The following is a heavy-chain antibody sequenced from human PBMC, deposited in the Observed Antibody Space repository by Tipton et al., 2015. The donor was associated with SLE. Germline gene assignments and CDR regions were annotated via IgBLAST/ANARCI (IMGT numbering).Heavy chain of an antibody. D-gene: IGHD3-10*01. CDR2: IHHSGST. V-gene: IGHV4-4*02. CDR1: GGSIRSSNW. Sequence: TLSLTCAVSGGSIRSSNWWSGVRQPPGKGLEWIGEIHHSGSTNSNPSHKSRVTISVDTSRNQFSLKLSSVTAADTAVYYCAGDRRGWYFDLWGRGTLVTVSS. J-gene: IGHJ2*01. CDR3: AGDRRGWYFDL.